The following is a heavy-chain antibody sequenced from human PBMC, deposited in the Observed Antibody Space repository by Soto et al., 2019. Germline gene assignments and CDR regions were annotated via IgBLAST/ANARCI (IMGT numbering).Heavy chain of an antibody. CDR1: GGTISSGDYY. V-gene: IGHV4-30-4*01. CDR3: ARPIKGITMVRGVIFPYWYFDL. Sequence: PSETLSLTCTVSGGTISSGDYYWSWIRQPPGKGLEWIGYIYYSGSTYYNPSLKSRVTISVDTSKNQFSLKLSSVTAADTAVYYCARPIKGITMVRGVIFPYWYFDLWGRGTLVTSPQ. J-gene: IGHJ2*01. CDR2: IYYSGST. D-gene: IGHD3-10*01.